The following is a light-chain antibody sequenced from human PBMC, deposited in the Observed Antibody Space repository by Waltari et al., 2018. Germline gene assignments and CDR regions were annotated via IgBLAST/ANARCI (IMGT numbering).Light chain of an antibody. J-gene: IGKJ1*01. Sequence: EIVLTQSPGTLSLSVGERATVSCRASESVSRALAWYQQKPGQAPRLFIYGASTRATGIPDRFSGSGSGTDVSLTISRLEPDDFAVYYCQHYLRIPVTFGQGTTVEI. CDR1: ESVSRA. CDR2: GAS. V-gene: IGKV3-20*01. CDR3: QHYLRIPVT.